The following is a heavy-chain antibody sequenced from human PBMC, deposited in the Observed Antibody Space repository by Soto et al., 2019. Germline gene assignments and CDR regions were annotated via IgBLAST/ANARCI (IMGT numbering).Heavy chain of an antibody. CDR3: AKAITTSSTFKFGY. V-gene: IGHV3-23*01. CDR2: ISGGGGST. CDR1: GFTFSSYA. J-gene: IGHJ4*02. Sequence: EVQLLESGGGLEQPGGSLRLSCAASGFTFSSYALSWVRQAPGKGLEWVSAISGGGGSTYFADSVKGRFTISRDNSRSTLYLQMNSLRADDTAVYYCAKAITTSSTFKFGYWGQGTLVTVSS. D-gene: IGHD1-1*01.